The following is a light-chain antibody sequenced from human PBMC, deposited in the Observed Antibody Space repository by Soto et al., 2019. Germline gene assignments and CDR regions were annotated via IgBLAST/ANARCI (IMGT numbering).Light chain of an antibody. CDR3: RQYGSSPWT. CDR2: GAS. J-gene: IGKJ1*01. Sequence: EIVLTQSPGTLSLSPGERATLSCRASQSVSSSYLAWYQQKPGQAPRLLIYGASSRATGIPDRFSGSGSGTDFTLTISRLEPEGFAVYYCRQYGSSPWTFGQGTKVEIK. CDR1: QSVSSSY. V-gene: IGKV3-20*01.